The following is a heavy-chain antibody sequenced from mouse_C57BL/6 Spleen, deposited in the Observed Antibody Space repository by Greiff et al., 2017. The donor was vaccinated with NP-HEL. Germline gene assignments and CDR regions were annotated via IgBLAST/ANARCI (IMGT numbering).Heavy chain of an antibody. CDR2: IYPRSGNT. V-gene: IGHV1-81*01. CDR1: GYTFTSYG. Sequence: VQLQQSGAELARPGASVKLSCKASGYTFTSYGISWVKQRTGQGLEWIGEIYPRSGNTYYNEKFKGKATLTADKSSSTAYMELRSLTSEDSAVYFCARSHYDYDGTGYFDYWGQGTTLTVSS. D-gene: IGHD2-4*01. J-gene: IGHJ2*01. CDR3: ARSHYDYDGTGYFDY.